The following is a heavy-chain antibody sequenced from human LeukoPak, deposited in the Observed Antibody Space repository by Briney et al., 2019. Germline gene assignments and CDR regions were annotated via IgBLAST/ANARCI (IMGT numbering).Heavy chain of an antibody. V-gene: IGHV3-66*01. CDR2: IYSGGST. CDR3: ARVNCSGGSCYGPYYYYGMDV. J-gene: IGHJ6*02. D-gene: IGHD2-15*01. Sequence: GGSLRLSCAASGFTVSSNYMSWVRQAPGKGLEWVSVIYSGGSTYYADSVKGRFTISRDNSKNTLYLQMNSLRAEDTAVYYCARVNCSGGSCYGPYYYYGMDVWGQGTTVTVSS. CDR1: GFTVSSNY.